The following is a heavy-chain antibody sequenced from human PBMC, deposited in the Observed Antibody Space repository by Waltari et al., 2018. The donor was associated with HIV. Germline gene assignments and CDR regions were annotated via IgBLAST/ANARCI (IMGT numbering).Heavy chain of an antibody. CDR1: GGSISSGSFY. J-gene: IGHJ4*02. Sequence: QVQLQESGPGLVKPSQTLPLTCTVSGGSISSGSFYWNWIRQPAGKGLEWIGRIYTSGSTKYNPSLKSRVTISVDTSKNQFSLKLNSVTAADTAVYYCARAEGGNSGVHFDYWGQGTLVTVSS. CDR3: ARAEGGNSGVHFDY. V-gene: IGHV4-61*02. D-gene: IGHD2-21*02. CDR2: IYTSGST.